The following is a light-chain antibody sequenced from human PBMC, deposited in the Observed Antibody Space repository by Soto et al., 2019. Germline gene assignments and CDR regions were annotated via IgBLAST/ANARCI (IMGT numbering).Light chain of an antibody. CDR3: QQYETFSGT. CDR2: DAP. Sequence: DIQMTQSPSSLSASVGDTVTVACRASQSVSGWLASYQQQPGEAPKLLIYDAPALPRGVPSRFSGSGSGTKFTLTIASLQADDFATYYCQQYETFSGTFGPGTKVDIK. CDR1: QSVSGW. V-gene: IGKV1-5*01. J-gene: IGKJ1*01.